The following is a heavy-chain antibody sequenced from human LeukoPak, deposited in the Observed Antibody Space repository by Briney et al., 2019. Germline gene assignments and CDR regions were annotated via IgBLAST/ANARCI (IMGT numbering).Heavy chain of an antibody. V-gene: IGHV4-34*01. J-gene: IGHJ5*02. CDR2: INHSGST. CDR1: GGSISSYY. Sequence: SETLSLTCTVSGGSISSYYWSWIRQPPGKGLEWIGEINHSGSTNYNPSLKSRVTISVDTSKNQFSLKLSSVTAADTAVYYCARGRINYYGSGSRGNWFDPWGQGTLVTVSS. CDR3: ARGRINYYGSGSRGNWFDP. D-gene: IGHD3-10*01.